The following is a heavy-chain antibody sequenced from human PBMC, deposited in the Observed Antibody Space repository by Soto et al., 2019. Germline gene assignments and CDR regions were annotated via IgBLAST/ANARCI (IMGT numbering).Heavy chain of an antibody. D-gene: IGHD6-13*01. V-gene: IGHV3-33*01. Sequence: QVRLVESGGGVVQPGRSLRLSCAASGFAFNTYGIQWVRQAPGKGLEWVAVIWYDGTYKYYADSVNGRFTISRDNSKNTVYLQMNGLRAEDTAVYPCASARIAAAGPKWLDPWGQGTLVTVSS. CDR1: GFAFNTYG. CDR2: IWYDGTYK. J-gene: IGHJ5*02. CDR3: ASARIAAAGPKWLDP.